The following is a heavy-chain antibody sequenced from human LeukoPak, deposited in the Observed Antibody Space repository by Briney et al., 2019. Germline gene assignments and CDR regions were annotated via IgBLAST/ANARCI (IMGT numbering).Heavy chain of an antibody. Sequence: SVKVSCKASGGTFSSYAISWVRQAPGQGLEWMGRIIPILGIANYAQKFQGRVTITADKSTSTAYMELSSLRSEDTAVYYCARMHYGSGSYYDYWGQGTLVTVSS. J-gene: IGHJ4*02. D-gene: IGHD3-10*01. CDR2: IIPILGIA. CDR3: ARMHYGSGSYYDY. V-gene: IGHV1-69*04. CDR1: GGTFSSYA.